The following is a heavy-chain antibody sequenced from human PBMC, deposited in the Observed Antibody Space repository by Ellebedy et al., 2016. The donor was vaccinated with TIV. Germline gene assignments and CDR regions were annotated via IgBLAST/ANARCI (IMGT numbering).Heavy chain of an antibody. D-gene: IGHD4-17*01. J-gene: IGHJ5*02. CDR1: GFSFRSYW. CDR2: IRQEGDEI. CDR3: ARRASYGDYAVQVNPWFDP. Sequence: PGGSLRLSCEAFGFSFRSYWMAWVRQAPGKGLEWVATIRQEGDEIYYVESVKGRFTISRDNAKNSLFLRMNSLRVEDTAVYYCARRASYGDYAVQVNPWFDPWGQGTLVTVSS. V-gene: IGHV3-7*01.